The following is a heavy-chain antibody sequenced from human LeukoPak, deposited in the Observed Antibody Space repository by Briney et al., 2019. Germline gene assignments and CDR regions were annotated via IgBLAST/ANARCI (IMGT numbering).Heavy chain of an antibody. J-gene: IGHJ5*02. Sequence: GGSLRLSCAASGLTFSDYYMSWIRQAPGKGLEWVSYISSSGSTIYYADSVKGRFTISRDNAKNSLYLQMNSLRAEDTAVYYCAREKYYDFWSGYHNWFDPWGQGTLVTVSS. CDR3: AREKYYDFWSGYHNWFDP. CDR2: ISSSGSTI. D-gene: IGHD3-3*01. CDR1: GLTFSDYY. V-gene: IGHV3-11*01.